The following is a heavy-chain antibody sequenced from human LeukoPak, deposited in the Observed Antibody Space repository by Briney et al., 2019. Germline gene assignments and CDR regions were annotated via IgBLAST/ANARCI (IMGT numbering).Heavy chain of an antibody. CDR3: ARTHPTGYFDY. V-gene: IGHV3-53*01. J-gene: IGHJ4*02. D-gene: IGHD1-14*01. Sequence: AASAFTVSSNYMSWVRQAPGKGLEWVSVIHDGGSTYYADPVKGRFTISRDNSKNTVYLQMNSLRAGDTAVYYCARTHPTGYFDYWGQGTLVTVSS. CDR1: AFTVSSNY. CDR2: IHDGGST.